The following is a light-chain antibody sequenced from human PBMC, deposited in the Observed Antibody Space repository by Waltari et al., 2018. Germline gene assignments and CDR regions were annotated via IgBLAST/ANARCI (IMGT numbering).Light chain of an antibody. CDR2: RNY. V-gene: IGLV1-47*01. CDR1: NSNLGNNY. CDR3: GGWDDSLNSWV. J-gene: IGLJ3*02. Sequence: QSVLTQPPSASGTPGQTVTISCSGSNSNLGNNYVYWYQQLPVTAPKLLIYRNYQRPSGVPDRFSGSKSGTSASLAISGLRSEDEADYYCGGWDDSLNSWVFGGGTKLTVL.